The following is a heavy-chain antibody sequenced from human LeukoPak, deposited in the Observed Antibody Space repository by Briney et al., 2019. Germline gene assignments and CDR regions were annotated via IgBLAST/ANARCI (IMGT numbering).Heavy chain of an antibody. D-gene: IGHD3-10*01. Sequence: GGSLRLSCAASGFTFSSYEMNWVRQAPGKGLEWVSYISSSGSSISYADSVKGRFTISRDSAKNSLHLQMNSLRAEDTAVYYCARGTTSYGLFDYWGQGTLVTVSS. V-gene: IGHV3-48*03. J-gene: IGHJ4*02. CDR1: GFTFSSYE. CDR2: ISSSGSSI. CDR3: ARGTTSYGLFDY.